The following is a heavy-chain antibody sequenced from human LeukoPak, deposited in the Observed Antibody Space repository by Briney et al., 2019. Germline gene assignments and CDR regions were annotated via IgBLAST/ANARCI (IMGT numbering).Heavy chain of an antibody. J-gene: IGHJ4*02. D-gene: IGHD5-12*01. CDR3: FSDYDSGY. V-gene: IGHV3-43*02. CDR2: ISGNGDKT. Sequence: PGGSLRLSCVASGITLDDHPIHWVRQPPGEGLEWVALISGNGDKTYYADSVKVRFTISRDNNRNSLYLQMNSLRAEDTALYYCFSDYDSGYWGQGTLVTASS. CDR1: GITLDDHP.